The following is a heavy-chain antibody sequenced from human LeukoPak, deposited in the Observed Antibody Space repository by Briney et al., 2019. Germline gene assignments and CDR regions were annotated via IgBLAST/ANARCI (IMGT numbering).Heavy chain of an antibody. CDR2: IYPSGTT. V-gene: IGHV4-4*07. Sequence: SETLSLTCSVSGGSVSSYYWSWIRQPAGKGLEWIGRIYPSGTTHYNPSLKSRVTMSVDTSKNHFSMKLTSVTAADTAVYYCADDLGDWGQGTLVTVSS. J-gene: IGHJ4*02. CDR3: ADDLGD. CDR1: GGSVSSYY. D-gene: IGHD4-17*01.